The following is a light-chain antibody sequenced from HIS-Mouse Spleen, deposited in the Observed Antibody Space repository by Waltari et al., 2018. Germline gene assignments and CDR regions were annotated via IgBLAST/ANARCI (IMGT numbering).Light chain of an antibody. Sequence: QSVLTQPPSASGTPGQRVTISCSGSSSNIGSNYVYWYQQLPGTAPKLLIYRNNPRPSGVPGRFSVSKSGTSASLAISGLRSEDEADYYCAAWDDSLSGPVFGGGTKLTVL. CDR3: AAWDDSLSGPV. V-gene: IGLV1-47*01. J-gene: IGLJ3*02. CDR1: SSNIGSNY. CDR2: RNN.